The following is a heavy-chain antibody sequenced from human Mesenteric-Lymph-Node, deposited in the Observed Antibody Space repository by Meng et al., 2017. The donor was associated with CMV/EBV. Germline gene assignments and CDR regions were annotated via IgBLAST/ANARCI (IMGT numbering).Heavy chain of an antibody. CDR1: GFTFSSYW. D-gene: IGHD3-10*01. V-gene: IGHV3-48*04. CDR2: ISSSGTTI. Sequence: GGSLRLSCAASGFTFSSYWMSWVRQAPGKGLEWVSYISSSGTTIYHADSVEGRFTISRDNAKNSLYLQMNSLRAEDTAVYYCARTSNGGVGYYGSGSYGIDYWGQGTLVTVSS. J-gene: IGHJ4*02. CDR3: ARTSNGGVGYYGSGSYGIDY.